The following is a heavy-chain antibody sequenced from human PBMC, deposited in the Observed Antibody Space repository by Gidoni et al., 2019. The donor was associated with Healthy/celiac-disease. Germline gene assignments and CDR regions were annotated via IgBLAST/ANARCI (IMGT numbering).Heavy chain of an antibody. CDR1: GGSISSSSYY. J-gene: IGHJ5*02. D-gene: IGHD3-16*02. CDR3: ARHKEDRDYDYVWGSYRYTGWFDP. Sequence: QLQLQESGPGLVKPSETLSLTCTVSGGSISSSSYYWGWIRQPPGKGLEWIGSIYYSGSTYYNPSLKSRVTIAVDTSKNQFSLKLSSVTAADTAVYYCARHKEDRDYDYVWGSYRYTGWFDPWGQGTLVTVSS. V-gene: IGHV4-39*01. CDR2: IYYSGST.